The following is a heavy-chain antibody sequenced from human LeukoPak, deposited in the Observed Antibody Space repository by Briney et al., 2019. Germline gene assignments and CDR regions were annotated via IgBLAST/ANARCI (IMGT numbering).Heavy chain of an antibody. J-gene: IGHJ4*02. Sequence: GESLKISCKGSGYIFTSYWISWVRQLPGKGLEWMGRIDPSDSYTNYSPSFQGHVTISADKSISTAYLQWSSLKASDTAMYYCARFAAVAGNDFDYWGQGTLVTVSS. CDR1: GYIFTSYW. CDR2: IDPSDSYT. CDR3: ARFAAVAGNDFDY. V-gene: IGHV5-10-1*01. D-gene: IGHD6-19*01.